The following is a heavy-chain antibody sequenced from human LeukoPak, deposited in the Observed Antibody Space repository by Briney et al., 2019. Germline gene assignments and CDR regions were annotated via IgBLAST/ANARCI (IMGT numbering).Heavy chain of an antibody. J-gene: IGHJ6*02. Sequence: GGSLRLSCAASGFTFSSYAMTWVRQAPGKGLEWVSGISGSGDTTYYADSVKGRFTISRDNAKNSLYLQMNSLRAEDTAVYYCARGTSIYYGMDVWGQGATVTVSS. D-gene: IGHD2-2*01. V-gene: IGHV3-23*01. CDR1: GFTFSSYA. CDR2: ISGSGDTT. CDR3: ARGTSIYYGMDV.